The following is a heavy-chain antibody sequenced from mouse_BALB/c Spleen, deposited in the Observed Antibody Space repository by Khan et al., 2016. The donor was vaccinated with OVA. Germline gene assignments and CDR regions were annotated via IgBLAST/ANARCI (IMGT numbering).Heavy chain of an antibody. Sequence: EVQLQESGPGLVKPSQSLSLTCTVTGYSITSDYAWNWIRQFPGNKLEWMGYISYTGSTSYNPSLKSRISITRDTSKNQFFLHLNSVTTEDTATYYCARSLYYSDSYAMDYWGQGTSGTVSS. J-gene: IGHJ4*01. D-gene: IGHD2-13*01. CDR3: ARSLYYSDSYAMDY. CDR2: ISYTGST. CDR1: GYSITSDYA. V-gene: IGHV3-2*02.